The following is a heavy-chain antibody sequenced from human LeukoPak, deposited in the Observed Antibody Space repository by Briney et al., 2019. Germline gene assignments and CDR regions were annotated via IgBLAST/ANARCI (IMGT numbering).Heavy chain of an antibody. CDR2: INHRGST. D-gene: IGHD5-18*01. CDR3: ARGKEGDSYGTDY. J-gene: IGHJ4*02. CDR1: GGSFSGYY. V-gene: IGHV4-34*01. Sequence: SETLSPTCAVYGGSFSGYYWSWIRQPPGKGLEWIGEINHRGSTNYNPSLKSRVTISVDTSKNQFSLKLSSVTAADTAVYYCARGKEGDSYGTDYWGQGTLITVSS.